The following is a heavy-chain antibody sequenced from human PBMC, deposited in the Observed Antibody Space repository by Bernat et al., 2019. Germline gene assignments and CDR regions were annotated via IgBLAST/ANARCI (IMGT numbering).Heavy chain of an antibody. V-gene: IGHV3-30*18. J-gene: IGHJ4*02. CDR3: AKEGPNYYDSSGPSFDY. D-gene: IGHD3-22*01. Sequence: QVQLVESGGGVVQPGRSLRLSCATSGFTFSSYGMHWVRQAPGKGLEWVAVISYDGSNKYYADSVKGRFTISRDNSKNTLYLQMNSLRAEDTAVYYCAKEGPNYYDSSGPSFDYWGQGTLVTVSS. CDR2: ISYDGSNK. CDR1: GFTFSSYG.